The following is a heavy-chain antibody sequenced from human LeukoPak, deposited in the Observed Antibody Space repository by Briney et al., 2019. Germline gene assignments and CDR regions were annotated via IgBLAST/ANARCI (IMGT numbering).Heavy chain of an antibody. V-gene: IGHV4-59*01. Sequence: SETLSLTCTVSGGSISSYYWSWIRQPPGKGLEWIGYIYHSGSTNYNPSLKSRVTISVDTSKNQFSLKPSSVTAADTAVYYCARERRYFDWLSHDAFDIWGQGTMVTVSS. D-gene: IGHD3-9*01. J-gene: IGHJ3*02. CDR2: IYHSGST. CDR3: ARERRYFDWLSHDAFDI. CDR1: GGSISSYY.